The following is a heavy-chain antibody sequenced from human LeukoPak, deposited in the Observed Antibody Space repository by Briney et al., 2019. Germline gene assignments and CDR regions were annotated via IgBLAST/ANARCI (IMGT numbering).Heavy chain of an antibody. CDR3: ARAAHDYGDYGKYDY. CDR1: GYTFTGYY. D-gene: IGHD4-17*01. J-gene: IGHJ4*02. V-gene: IGHV1-2*04. Sequence: ASVKVSCKASGYTFTGYYMHWVRQAPGQGLERMGWINPNSGGTNYAQKFQGWVTMTRDTSISTAYMELSRLRSDDTAVYYCARAAHDYGDYGKYDYWGQGTLVTVSS. CDR2: INPNSGGT.